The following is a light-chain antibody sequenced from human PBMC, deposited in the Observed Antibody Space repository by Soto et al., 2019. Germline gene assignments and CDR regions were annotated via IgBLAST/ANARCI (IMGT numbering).Light chain of an antibody. V-gene: IGLV2-23*01. CDR3: RSYARSSSYG. J-gene: IGLJ1*01. Sequence: QSVLTQPASVSGSPGQSITISCSGTTSDVGGYNLVSWYQQHTAKAPKLLIYEGTQRPSGVSSRFSGSKSGNTAALTISGLQAEDEADYYCRSYARSSSYGFGTGTKVTVL. CDR2: EGT. CDR1: TSDVGGYNL.